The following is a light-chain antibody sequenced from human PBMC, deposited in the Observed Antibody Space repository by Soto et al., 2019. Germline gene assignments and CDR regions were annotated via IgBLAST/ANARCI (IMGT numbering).Light chain of an antibody. CDR3: QQYHTRPPVT. J-gene: IGKJ3*01. Sequence: EIRLSDSPGTRAVRGCGGPTLSFMSSQTMSSNYLAWYQQKPGQPPRLLIYGASSRDTGIPARFSGSGPGTAFTLNIRSLQSDDFALPYCQQYHTRPPVTFRPGTNVD. V-gene: IGKV3D-15*01. CDR1: QTMSSN. CDR2: GAS.